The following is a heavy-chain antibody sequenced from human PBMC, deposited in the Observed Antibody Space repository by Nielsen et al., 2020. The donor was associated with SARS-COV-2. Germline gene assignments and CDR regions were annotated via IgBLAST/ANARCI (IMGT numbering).Heavy chain of an antibody. Sequence: GGSLRLSCAASGFTFDDYAMHWVRQAPGKGLEWVSGISWNSGSIGYADSVKGRFTTSRDNAKNSLYLQMNSLRAGDTALYYCAKDSLYYYGMDVWGQGTTVTVSS. V-gene: IGHV3-9*01. D-gene: IGHD5/OR15-5a*01. CDR3: AKDSLYYYGMDV. CDR1: GFTFDDYA. CDR2: ISWNSGSI. J-gene: IGHJ6*02.